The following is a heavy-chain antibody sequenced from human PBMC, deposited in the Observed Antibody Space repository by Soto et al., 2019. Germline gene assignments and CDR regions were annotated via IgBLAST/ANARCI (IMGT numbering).Heavy chain of an antibody. CDR1: GGSMSPGSYY. CDR2: IYYSGST. CDR3: ARHPQSITIAAN. D-gene: IGHD3-3*01. Sequence: SEARCVTYSGSGGSMSPGSYYWGWLRQPPGKGLEWIGSIYYSGSTYYNPSLKSGVTISVDTSKNQFSLKLSSVTAADTAVYYCARHPQSITIAANWGQGTLVTVS. J-gene: IGHJ4*02. V-gene: IGHV4-39*01.